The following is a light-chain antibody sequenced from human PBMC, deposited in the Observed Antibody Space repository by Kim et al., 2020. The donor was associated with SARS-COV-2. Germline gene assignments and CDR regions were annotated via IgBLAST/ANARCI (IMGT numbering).Light chain of an antibody. CDR2: QDS. CDR3: QAWDRTTVV. CDR1: KLGDKY. Sequence: VPPGQTARLTCSGDKLGDKYACWYQQKPGQSPVLVIYQDSKRPSGIPERFSGSNSGNTATLTISGTQAMDEADYYCQAWDRTTVVFGGGTQLTVL. V-gene: IGLV3-1*01. J-gene: IGLJ2*01.